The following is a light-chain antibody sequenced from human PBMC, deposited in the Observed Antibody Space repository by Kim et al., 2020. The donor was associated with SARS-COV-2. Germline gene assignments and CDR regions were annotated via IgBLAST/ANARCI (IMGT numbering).Light chain of an antibody. V-gene: IGKV1-9*01. J-gene: IGKJ4*01. Sequence: DIQLTQSPSFLSASVGDRVTITCRASQSISSYLAWYQQKPGKAPKLLIYAASTLQSGVPSRFSGSGSGTEFTLTISSLQPEDFATYYCQQLNSYPRLTFGGGTKVDIK. CDR2: AAS. CDR3: QQLNSYPRLT. CDR1: QSISSY.